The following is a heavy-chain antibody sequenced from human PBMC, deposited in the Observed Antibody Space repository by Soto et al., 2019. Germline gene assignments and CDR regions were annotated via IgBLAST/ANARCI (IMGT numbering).Heavy chain of an antibody. J-gene: IGHJ6*02. D-gene: IGHD3-22*01. V-gene: IGHV1-24*01. CDR2: FDPEDGET. CDR1: GYTLTELS. Sequence: GASVKVSCKVSGYTLTELSMHWVRQAPGKGLEWMGGFDPEDGETIYAQKFQGRVTMTEDTSTDTAYMELSSLRSEDTAGYYCARDGSDYYDSSGYYPYYYYGMDVWGQGTTVTVSS. CDR3: ARDGSDYYDSSGYYPYYYYGMDV.